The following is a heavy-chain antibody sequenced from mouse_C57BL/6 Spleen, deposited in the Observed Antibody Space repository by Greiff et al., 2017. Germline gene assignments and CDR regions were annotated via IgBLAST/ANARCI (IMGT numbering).Heavy chain of an antibody. CDR2: ISSGSSTI. J-gene: IGHJ4*01. CDR1: GFTFSDYG. V-gene: IGHV5-17*01. CDR3: ASPGSSYRYAMDY. D-gene: IGHD1-1*01. Sequence: EVMLVESGGGLVKPGGSLKLSCAASGFTFSDYGMHWVRQAPEKGLEWVAYISSGSSTIYYADTVKGRFTISRDNAKNTLFLQMTSLRSEDTAMYYCASPGSSYRYAMDYWGQGTSVTVSS.